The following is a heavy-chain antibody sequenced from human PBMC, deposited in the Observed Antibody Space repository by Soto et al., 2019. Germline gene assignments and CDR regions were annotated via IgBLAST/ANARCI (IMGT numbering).Heavy chain of an antibody. CDR1: GYTLTGYY. V-gene: IGHV1-2*04. CDR2: INPNSGGT. CDR3: AMISGSYPFDY. J-gene: IGHJ4*02. Sequence: GASVKVSCKASGYTLTGYYMHWVRQAPGQGLERMGWINPNSGGTNYAQKFQGWVTMTRDTSISTAYMELSRLRSDDTAVYYCAMISGSYPFDYWGQGTLVTVSS. D-gene: IGHD3-10*01.